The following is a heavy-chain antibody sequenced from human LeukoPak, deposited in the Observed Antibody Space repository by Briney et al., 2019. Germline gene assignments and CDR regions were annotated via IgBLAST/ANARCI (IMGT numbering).Heavy chain of an antibody. D-gene: IGHD6-6*01. J-gene: IGHJ4*02. CDR1: GFTFDDYA. Sequence: PGRSLRLSCAASGFTFDDYAMHWVRQAPGKGLEWVSGISWNSGSIGYADSVKGRFTIPRDNAKNSLYLQMNSLRAEDMALYYCAKASIAARRGGYYFDYWGQGTLVTVSS. V-gene: IGHV3-9*03. CDR2: ISWNSGSI. CDR3: AKASIAARRGGYYFDY.